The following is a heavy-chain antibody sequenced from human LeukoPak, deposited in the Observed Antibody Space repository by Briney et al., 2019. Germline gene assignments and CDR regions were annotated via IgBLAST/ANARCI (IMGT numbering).Heavy chain of an antibody. D-gene: IGHD3-3*01. V-gene: IGHV4-34*01. Sequence: SETLSLTCAVYGGSFSGYYWSWIRQPPGKGLEWIGEINHSGSTNYNPSLKSRVTISVDTSKNQFSLKLSSVTAADTAVYYCARAVRFPYYMDVWGKGTTVTVSS. J-gene: IGHJ6*03. CDR2: INHSGST. CDR1: GGSFSGYY. CDR3: ARAVRFPYYMDV.